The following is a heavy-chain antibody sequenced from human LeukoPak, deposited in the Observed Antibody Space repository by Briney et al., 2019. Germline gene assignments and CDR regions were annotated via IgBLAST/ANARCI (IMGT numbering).Heavy chain of an antibody. D-gene: IGHD2-2*01. CDR2: MNPNSGNT. V-gene: IGHV1-8*01. CDR3: ARGRHYCSSTSCYGGYYGMDV. Sequence: GASVEVSCKASGYTFTSYDINWVRQATGQGLEWMGWMNPNSGNTGYAQKFQGRVTMTRNTSISTAYMELSSLRSEDTAVYYCARGRHYCSSTSCYGGYYGMDVWGQGTTVTVSS. J-gene: IGHJ6*02. CDR1: GYTFTSYD.